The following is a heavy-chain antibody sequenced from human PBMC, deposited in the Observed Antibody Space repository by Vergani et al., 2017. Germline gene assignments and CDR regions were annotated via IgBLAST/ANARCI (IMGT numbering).Heavy chain of an antibody. CDR3: ARGPPSEY. V-gene: IGHV3-7*01. Sequence: EMQLVESGGGVVQPGGSLRLSCAASGIISSSQWMSWVRQAPGKGLEWVANIKQDGSEQYYVDSVKGRFTISRDNAKNSLYLQLSSLRVEDTAIYYCARGPPSEYWGQGTLVTVSS. J-gene: IGHJ4*02. CDR1: GIISSSQW. CDR2: IKQDGSEQ.